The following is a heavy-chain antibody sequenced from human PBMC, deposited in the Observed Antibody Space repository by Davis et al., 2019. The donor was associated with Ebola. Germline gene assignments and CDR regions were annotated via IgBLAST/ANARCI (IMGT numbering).Heavy chain of an antibody. CDR3: ARGVEMATINPY. Sequence: AASVKVSCKASGGTFSSYAISWVRQAPGQGLEWMGGIIPIFGTANYAQKFQGRVTITADKSTSTAYMELSSLRSEDTAVYYCARGVEMATINPYWGQGTLVTVSS. J-gene: IGHJ4*02. CDR2: IIPIFGTA. V-gene: IGHV1-69*06. D-gene: IGHD5-24*01. CDR1: GGTFSSYA.